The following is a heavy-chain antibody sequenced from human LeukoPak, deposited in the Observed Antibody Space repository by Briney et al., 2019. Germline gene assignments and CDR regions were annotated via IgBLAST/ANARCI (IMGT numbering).Heavy chain of an antibody. D-gene: IGHD3-22*01. CDR1: GGTFSSYA. Sequence: GASVKVSCKASGGTFSSYAISWVRQAPGQGLEWMGRIIPILGITNYAQKFQGRVTVTADKSTSTAYMELSSLRSEDTAVYYCARDHYVDSSAYIVYWGQGTLVTVSS. CDR2: IIPILGIT. CDR3: ARDHYVDSSAYIVY. V-gene: IGHV1-69*04. J-gene: IGHJ4*02.